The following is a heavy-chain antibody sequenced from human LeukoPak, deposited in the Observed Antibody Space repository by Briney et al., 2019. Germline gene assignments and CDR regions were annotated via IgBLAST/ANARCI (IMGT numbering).Heavy chain of an antibody. J-gene: IGHJ4*02. CDR3: ANLISYLN. CDR2: ISGSGGST. Sequence: GGTLRLSCAASGSTFSSYGMSWVRQAPGKGLEWVSAISGSGGSTYYADSVKGRFTISRDNSKNTLYLQMNSLRAEDTAVYYCANLISYLNWGQGTLVTVSS. CDR1: GSTFSSYG. V-gene: IGHV3-23*01.